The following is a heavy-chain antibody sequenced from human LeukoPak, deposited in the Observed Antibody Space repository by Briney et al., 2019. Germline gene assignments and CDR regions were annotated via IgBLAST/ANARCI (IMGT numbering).Heavy chain of an antibody. CDR3: AKDLLSISPRGYMDV. D-gene: IGHD2/OR15-2a*01. V-gene: IGHV3-23*01. CDR1: GFTFSSYA. J-gene: IGHJ6*03. Sequence: QSGGSLRLSCAASGFTFSSYAMSWVRQAPGKGLEWVSAISGSGGSTYYADSVKGRFTISRDNSKNTLYLQMNSLRAEDTAEYYCAKDLLSISPRGYMDVWGKGTTVTVSS. CDR2: ISGSGGST.